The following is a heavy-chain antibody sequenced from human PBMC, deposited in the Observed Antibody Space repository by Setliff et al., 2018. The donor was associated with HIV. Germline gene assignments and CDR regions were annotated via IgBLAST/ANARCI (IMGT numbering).Heavy chain of an antibody. Sequence: KPSETLSLTCTVFGGFISSSSYYWAWIRQPPGKGLEWIGSFYTTGNVYSPSFKSRVSISIDTAKTQLSLRLTSLSAADTAVYYCARFPHEREPKTWGQGTLVTVSS. D-gene: IGHD1-1*01. CDR3: ARFPHEREPKT. V-gene: IGHV4-39*01. CDR1: GGFISSSSYY. J-gene: IGHJ1*01. CDR2: FYTTGN.